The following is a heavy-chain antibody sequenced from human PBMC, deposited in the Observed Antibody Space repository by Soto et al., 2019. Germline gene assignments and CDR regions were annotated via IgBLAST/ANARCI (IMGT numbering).Heavy chain of an antibody. CDR1: GGSISSYY. D-gene: IGHD6-19*01. CDR3: ARDVAVAGIRWFDP. J-gene: IGHJ5*02. V-gene: IGHV4-59*01. CDR2: IYYSGST. Sequence: SETLSLTCTVSGGSISSYYWSWIRQPPGKGLEWIGYIYYSGSTNYNPSLKSRVTISVDTSKNQFSLKLSSVTAADTAVYYCARDVAVAGIRWFDPWGQGTLVTV.